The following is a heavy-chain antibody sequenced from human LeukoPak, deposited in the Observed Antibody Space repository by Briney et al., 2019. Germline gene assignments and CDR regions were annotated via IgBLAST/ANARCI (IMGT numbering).Heavy chain of an antibody. V-gene: IGHV3-9*01. CDR2: ISWYSCSI. D-gene: IGHD3-22*01. Sequence: GGSLRLSCAASGFTFYDYAMHWVRHAPGKGLEWVSGISWYSCSIVYADSVKGRFTISRDNAKNSLYLQMNSLRAEDTALYYCAKALFYYDSSEIDYWGQGTLVTVSS. CDR1: GFTFYDYA. CDR3: AKALFYYDSSEIDY. J-gene: IGHJ4*02.